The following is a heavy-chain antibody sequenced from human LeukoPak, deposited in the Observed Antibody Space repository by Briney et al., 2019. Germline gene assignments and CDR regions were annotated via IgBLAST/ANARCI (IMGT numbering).Heavy chain of an antibody. J-gene: IGHJ6*02. CDR3: ARGGGDFWSGYFGASDYYYGMDV. CDR2: IYCSGST. V-gene: IGHV4-31*03. CDR1: GGSISSGGYY. D-gene: IGHD3-3*01. Sequence: SETLSLTCTVSGGSISSGGYYWSWIRQHPGKGLEWIGYIYCSGSTYYNPSLKSRVTISVDTSKNQFSLKLSSVTAADTAVYYCARGGGDFWSGYFGASDYYYGMDVWGQGTTVTVSS.